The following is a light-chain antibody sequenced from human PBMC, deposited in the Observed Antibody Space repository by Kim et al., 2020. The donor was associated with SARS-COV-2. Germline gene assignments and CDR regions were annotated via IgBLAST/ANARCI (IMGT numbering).Light chain of an antibody. V-gene: IGLV2-14*01. Sequence: QSALTQPASVSGSPGQSITISCTATSSDVGSYDYVSWYQQHPGKAPRLMIYDVSQRPSGVSERFSGSKSDNTASLTISGLQAEDEADYYCRSYTTISSYVFGPGTKVTVL. CDR3: RSYTTISSYV. J-gene: IGLJ1*01. CDR1: SSDVGSYDY. CDR2: DVS.